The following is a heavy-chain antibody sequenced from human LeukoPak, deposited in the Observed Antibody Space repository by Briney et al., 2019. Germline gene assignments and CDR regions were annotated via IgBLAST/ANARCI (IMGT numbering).Heavy chain of an antibody. CDR2: IYSGGST. D-gene: IGHD3-22*01. CDR3: ARDFGDSSGYYFGSTDYYGMDV. CDR1: GFTVSSNY. Sequence: GGSLRLSCAASGFTVSSNYMSWVRQAPGKGLEWVSVIYSGGSTYYADSVKGRFTISRDNSKNTLYLQMNSLRAEDTAVYYCARDFGDSSGYYFGSTDYYGMDVWGQGTTVTVSS. V-gene: IGHV3-53*01. J-gene: IGHJ6*02.